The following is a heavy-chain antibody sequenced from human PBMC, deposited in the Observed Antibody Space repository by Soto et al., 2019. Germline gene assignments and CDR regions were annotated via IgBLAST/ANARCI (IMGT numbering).Heavy chain of an antibody. Sequence: GESLKISCKGSGYTFSSYWIVWVRKMPGKGLEWVGIIDPGDSNTRYSPSFQGQVTISADKSIKTAYLQWSSLRPSDTAMYYCARLYYYDSSGYYPLDYWGQGTMVAVSS. D-gene: IGHD3-22*01. CDR3: ARLYYYDSSGYYPLDY. CDR1: GYTFSSYW. CDR2: IDPGDSNT. V-gene: IGHV5-51*01. J-gene: IGHJ4*02.